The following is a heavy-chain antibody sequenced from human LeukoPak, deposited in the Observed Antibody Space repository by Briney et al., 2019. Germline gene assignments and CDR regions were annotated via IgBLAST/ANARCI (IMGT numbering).Heavy chain of an antibody. J-gene: IGHJ4*02. CDR3: ARYCGGDCYPPRFDY. V-gene: IGHV3-53*01. D-gene: IGHD2-21*02. CDR1: GFIVSSNY. CDR2: IYSGGST. Sequence: GGSLRLSCVASGFIVSSNYMGWVRQVPGKGLEWVSVIYSGGSTYYADSVKGRFTISRDNSKNTLYLQMNSLRAEDTAVYYCARYCGGDCYPPRFDYWGQGTLVTVSS.